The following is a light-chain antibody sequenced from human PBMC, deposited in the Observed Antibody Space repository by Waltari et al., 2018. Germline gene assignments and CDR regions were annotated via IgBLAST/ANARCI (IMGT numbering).Light chain of an antibody. J-gene: IGKJ1*01. V-gene: IGKV2-30*02. CDR3: MQGTHWPWT. Sequence: DIVMTQTPLSLSVTPGQPAAISCKSSQSLVHSDGNTYLNWFHQRPGQSPRPLIYKVSNRDSGVPDRFSGSGSGTDFTLKISRVEAEDVGVYYCMQGTHWPWTFGQGTKVEIK. CDR2: KVS. CDR1: QSLVHSDGNTY.